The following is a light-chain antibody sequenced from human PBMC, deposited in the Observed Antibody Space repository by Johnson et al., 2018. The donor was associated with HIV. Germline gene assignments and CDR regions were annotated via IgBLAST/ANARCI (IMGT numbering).Light chain of an antibody. V-gene: IGLV1-51*01. CDR1: SSNIGNNY. CDR3: GTWASSRSRGG. Sequence: QSVLTQPPSVSAAAGQKVTISCSGSSSNIGNNYVAWYQQVPGTAPKLLIYDNNRRPSGVPDRFSGSKSGTSATLGITGLQTGDEADYFCGTWASSRSRGGFGTGSKVTVL. CDR2: DNN. J-gene: IGLJ1*01.